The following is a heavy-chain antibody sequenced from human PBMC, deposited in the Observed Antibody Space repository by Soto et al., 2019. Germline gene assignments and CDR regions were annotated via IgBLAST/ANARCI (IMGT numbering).Heavy chain of an antibody. J-gene: IGHJ2*01. CDR1: GGSISSSSYY. V-gene: IGHV4-39*01. D-gene: IGHD4-17*01. CDR2: IYYSGST. CDR3: ARRAPTTVTTFHAPGSYWYFDL. Sequence: QLQLQESGPGLVKPSETLSLTCTVSGGSISSSSYYWGWIRQPPGKGLEWIGSIYYSGSTYYNPSLKSRVTISVDTSKNQFSLKLSSVTAADTAVYYCARRAPTTVTTFHAPGSYWYFDLWGRGTLVTVSS.